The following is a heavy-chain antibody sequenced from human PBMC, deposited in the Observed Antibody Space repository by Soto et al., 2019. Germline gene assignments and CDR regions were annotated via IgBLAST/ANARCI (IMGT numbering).Heavy chain of an antibody. CDR1: GGSISSGGYY. J-gene: IGHJ4*02. CDR3: ASRHSNPYFDY. Sequence: SETLSLTCTVSGGSISSGGYYWSWIRQHPGKGLEWIGYIYYSGSTYYNPSLKSRVTISVDTSKNQFSLKLNSVTAADTAVYYCASRHSNPYFDYWGQGTLVTVSS. V-gene: IGHV4-31*03. D-gene: IGHD6-13*01. CDR2: IYYSGST.